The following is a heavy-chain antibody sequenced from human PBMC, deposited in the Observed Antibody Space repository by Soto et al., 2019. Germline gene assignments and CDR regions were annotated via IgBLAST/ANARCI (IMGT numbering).Heavy chain of an antibody. J-gene: IGHJ4*02. CDR2: IYPGDSDT. D-gene: IGHD3-22*01. CDR1: GYTFTTYW. Sequence: GESLKISCKGSGYTFTTYWIGWVRQMPGKGLEWMGIIYPGDSDTTYSPSFQGQVTLSADKAISTAYWQWNSLKASDSAMYYCGRLDSSYYFDYWGQGTLVTVSS. CDR3: GRLDSSYYFDY. V-gene: IGHV5-51*01.